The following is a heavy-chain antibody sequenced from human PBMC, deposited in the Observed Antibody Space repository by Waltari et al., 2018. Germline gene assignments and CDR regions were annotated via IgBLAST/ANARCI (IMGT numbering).Heavy chain of an antibody. CDR1: GGSFSGYF. Sequence: QVQLQQWGAGLLKPSETLSLTCSVYGGSFSGYFWSWIRQPPGKGLEWIGEINHSGTTNYNSSLKGRVTISVDTSKNQFFLKLSSVTAADTAVYYCAREGSSSWYGSLYYYYYYMDVWGKGTTVTISS. V-gene: IGHV4-34*01. J-gene: IGHJ6*03. CDR2: INHSGTT. D-gene: IGHD6-13*01. CDR3: AREGSSSWYGSLYYYYYYMDV.